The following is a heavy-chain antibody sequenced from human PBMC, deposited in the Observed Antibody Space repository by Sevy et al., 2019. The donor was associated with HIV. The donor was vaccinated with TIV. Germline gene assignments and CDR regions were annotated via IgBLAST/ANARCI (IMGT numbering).Heavy chain of an antibody. D-gene: IGHD3-10*01. CDR2: ISAYNGNT. CDR1: GYTFTSYG. CDR3: ARGSFSGSGSLWGDY. J-gene: IGHJ4*02. V-gene: IGHV1-18*04. Sequence: ASVKVSCKASGYTFTSYGISWVRQAPGQGLEWMGWISAYNGNTNYAQKFQGRVTMTTDTSTSTVYMELRSLRSDDTAVYYCARGSFSGSGSLWGDYWGQGTLVTVSS.